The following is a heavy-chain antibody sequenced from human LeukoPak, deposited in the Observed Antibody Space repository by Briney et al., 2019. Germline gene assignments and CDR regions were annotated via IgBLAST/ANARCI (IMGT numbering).Heavy chain of an antibody. D-gene: IGHD6-13*01. V-gene: IGHV6-1*01. CDR2: TYYRSKWYN. Sequence: SQTLSLTCAISGDSVSSNSATWNWIRQSPSRGLEWLGRTYYRSKWYNDYAVSVKSRITINPDTSKNQFSLQLSSVTPEDSAVYYCARRVSSGGTRFDFWGQGTLVTVSS. J-gene: IGHJ4*02. CDR3: ARRVSSGGTRFDF. CDR1: GDSVSSNSAT.